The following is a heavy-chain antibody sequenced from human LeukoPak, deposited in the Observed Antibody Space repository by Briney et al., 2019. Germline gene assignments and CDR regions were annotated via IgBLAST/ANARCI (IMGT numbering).Heavy chain of an antibody. J-gene: IGHJ4*02. D-gene: IGHD3-16*01. V-gene: IGHV3-48*03. CDR2: IGTSDTSI. CDR1: GFTFSSYE. CDR3: ASSVWGRFDY. Sequence: GGSLRLSCAASGFTFSSYEMNWVRQAPGKGLEWVSHIGTSDTSIYHADSVKGRFTISRDNAKNSMYLQMNSLRAEDTAVYYCASSVWGRFDYWGQGTLVTVSS.